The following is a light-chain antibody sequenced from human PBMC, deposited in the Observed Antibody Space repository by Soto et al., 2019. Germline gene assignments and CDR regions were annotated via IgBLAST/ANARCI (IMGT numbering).Light chain of an antibody. CDR2: DAS. Sequence: DIQMTQSPSTLSASVGDRVTITCRASQSISSWLAWYQQKPGKAPKLLIYDASSLESGVPSRFSGSGSGTEFTLTISSRQPDDFATYYCQQYNSYLWTFVQGTKVEIK. J-gene: IGKJ1*01. CDR1: QSISSW. CDR3: QQYNSYLWT. V-gene: IGKV1-5*01.